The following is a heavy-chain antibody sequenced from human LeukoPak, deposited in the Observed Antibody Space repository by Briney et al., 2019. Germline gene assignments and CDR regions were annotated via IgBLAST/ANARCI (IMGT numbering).Heavy chain of an antibody. CDR3: ARGYDFWSGYLSYYYYGMDV. V-gene: IGHV1-69*13. D-gene: IGHD3-3*01. J-gene: IGHJ6*02. CDR1: GGTFSSYA. Sequence: GASVKVSCKASGGTFSSYAINWVRQAPGQGLEWMGGIIPIFGTANYAQKFQGRVTITADESTSTAYMELSSLRSEDTAVYYCARGYDFWSGYLSYYYYGMDVWGQGTTVTVSS. CDR2: IIPIFGTA.